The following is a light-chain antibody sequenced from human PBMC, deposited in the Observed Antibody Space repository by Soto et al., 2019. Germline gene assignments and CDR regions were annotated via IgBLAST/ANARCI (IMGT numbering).Light chain of an antibody. CDR1: QSISGS. CDR2: DVS. CDR3: QQYYMGWT. J-gene: IGKJ1*01. Sequence: IQMTQSPSTLSASLGERIIINVRACQSISGSLAWCLHRPGEAPKLLIYDVSTLESGVPSRFSGFGSGTEFTLSISGLQPDDFGTYYCQQYYMGWTFGQGTKVDIK. V-gene: IGKV1-5*01.